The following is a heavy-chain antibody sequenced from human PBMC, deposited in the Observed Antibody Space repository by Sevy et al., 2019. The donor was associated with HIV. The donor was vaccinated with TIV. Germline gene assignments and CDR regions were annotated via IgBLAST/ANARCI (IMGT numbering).Heavy chain of an antibody. J-gene: IGHJ4*02. V-gene: IGHV3-7*01. D-gene: IGHD3-10*01. CDR3: AREPFEDVLLWFGELYYFDY. CDR1: GFTFSSYW. Sequence: GGSLRLSCAASGFTFSSYWMSWVRQAPGKGLEWVANIKQDGSEKYYVDSVKGRFTISIDNAKNSLYLQMNSLRAEDTAVYYCAREPFEDVLLWFGELYYFDYWGQGTLVTVSS. CDR2: IKQDGSEK.